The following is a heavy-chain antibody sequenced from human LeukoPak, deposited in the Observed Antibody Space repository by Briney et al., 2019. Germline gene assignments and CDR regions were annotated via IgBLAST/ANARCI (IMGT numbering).Heavy chain of an antibody. D-gene: IGHD2-21*02. CDR2: MNPNSGNT. CDR1: GYTFTSYD. V-gene: IGHV1-8*03. J-gene: IGHJ4*02. CDR3: ASSVTGIFDY. Sequence: ASVKVSCKASGYTFTSYDTNWVPQATGQGREWMGWMNPNSGNTGYAQKFQGRVTITRNTSISTAYMELSSLRSEDTAVYYCASSVTGIFDYWGQGTLVTVSS.